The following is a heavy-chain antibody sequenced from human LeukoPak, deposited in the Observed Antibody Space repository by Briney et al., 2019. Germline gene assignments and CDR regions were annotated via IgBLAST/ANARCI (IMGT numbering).Heavy chain of an antibody. CDR2: ILPNSGGT. CDR1: GYTFSGHH. D-gene: IGHD1-26*01. CDR3: SSDGPSGSYMASDY. Sequence: DSVKVSCKASGYTFSGHHIHWMRQAPGQRLEWMGWILPNSGGTHYGQKFQGRVTMTGDTSINTAYIELTRLTSDDTAVYYCSSDGPSGSYMASDYWGQGTLVTVSS. V-gene: IGHV1-2*02. J-gene: IGHJ4*02.